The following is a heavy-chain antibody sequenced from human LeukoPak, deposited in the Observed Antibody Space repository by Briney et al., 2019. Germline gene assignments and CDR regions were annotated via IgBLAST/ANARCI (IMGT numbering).Heavy chain of an antibody. J-gene: IGHJ4*02. CDR1: GYSISSGYY. Sequence: PSETLSLTCSVSGYSISSGYYWGWIRQPPGKGLEWIGSVFHSGTTYYNPALKSPVTISLAPSKNQFSLTPNSVTAADTAVYHCASRLVDKRPFDFWGQGTLVTVSS. V-gene: IGHV4-38-2*02. D-gene: IGHD5-12*01. CDR2: VFHSGTT. CDR3: ASRLVDKRPFDF.